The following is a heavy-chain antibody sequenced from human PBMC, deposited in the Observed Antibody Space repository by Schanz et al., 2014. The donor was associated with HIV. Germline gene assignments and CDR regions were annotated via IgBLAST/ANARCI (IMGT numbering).Heavy chain of an antibody. Sequence: EVQLLESGGGLVQPGGSLRLSCAVSGFTFDDYAMHWVRQAPGKGLEWVPGISWNSGSIGYADSVKGRFTISRDNAKNSLHLQMNSLRAEDTALYYCAKDIGRDVGYGLDVWGQGTTVTVSS. CDR1: GFTFDDYA. D-gene: IGHD1-26*01. CDR2: ISWNSGSI. CDR3: AKDIGRDVGYGLDV. V-gene: IGHV3-9*01. J-gene: IGHJ6*02.